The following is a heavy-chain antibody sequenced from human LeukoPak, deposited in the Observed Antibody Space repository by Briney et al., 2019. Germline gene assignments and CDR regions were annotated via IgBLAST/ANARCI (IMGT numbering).Heavy chain of an antibody. Sequence: PGGSLRLSCAASGFTLSSYWMSWVRQAPGKGLEWVANIKQDGSEKYYVDSVKGRFTISRDNAKNSLYLQMNSLRAEDTAVYYCTTDLRGTVTTNSLYYFDYWGQGTLVTVFS. CDR3: TTDLRGTVTTNSLYYFDY. CDR1: GFTLSSYW. J-gene: IGHJ4*02. V-gene: IGHV3-7*01. D-gene: IGHD4-17*01. CDR2: IKQDGSEK.